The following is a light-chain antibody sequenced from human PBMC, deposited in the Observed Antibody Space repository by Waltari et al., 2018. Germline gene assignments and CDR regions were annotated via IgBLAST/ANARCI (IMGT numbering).Light chain of an antibody. J-gene: IGLJ1*01. CDR1: SGDVGGYNY. CDR3: VSYAAGSNYV. CDR2: EVS. Sequence: QSALTQPPSASGSPGQSVTISCTGTSGDVGGYNYVSWYQHHPGTAPKVLIYEVSKRPSGVPDRFSGSKSGNTASLTVSGLQGEDEADYYCVSYAAGSNYVFGTG. V-gene: IGLV2-8*01.